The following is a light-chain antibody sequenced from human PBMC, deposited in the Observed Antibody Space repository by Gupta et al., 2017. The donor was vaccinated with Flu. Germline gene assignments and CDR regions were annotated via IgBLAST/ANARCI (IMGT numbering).Light chain of an antibody. CDR1: GGQS. J-gene: IGLJ1*01. CDR3: HRRDNRSPV. V-gene: IGLV3-1*01. Sequence: GGQSVCWFHQQAGQSPALVNYYHARRPSGIPERFSDSKSGHPAILTISGTQAEDEADYSCHRRDNRSPVFGVGTNVTVL. CDR2: YHA.